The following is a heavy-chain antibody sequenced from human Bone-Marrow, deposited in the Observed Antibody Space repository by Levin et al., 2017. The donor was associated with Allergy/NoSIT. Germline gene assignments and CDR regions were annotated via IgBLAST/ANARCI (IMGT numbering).Heavy chain of an antibody. CDR1: GGSFSGYY. V-gene: IGHV4-34*01. D-gene: IGHD3-3*01. CDR3: ARALLPDLPHGPPGDY. CDR2: INHSGST. Sequence: SQTLSLTCAVYGGSFSGYYWSWIRQPPGKGLEWIGEINHSGSTNYNPSLKSRVTISVDTSKNQFSLKLSSVTAADTAVYYCARALLPDLPHGPPGDYWGQGTLVTVSS. J-gene: IGHJ4*02.